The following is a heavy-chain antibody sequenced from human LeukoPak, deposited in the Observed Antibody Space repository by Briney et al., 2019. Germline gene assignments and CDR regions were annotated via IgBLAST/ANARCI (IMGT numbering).Heavy chain of an antibody. Sequence: KSGGSLRLSCAASGFTFRDYFMSWTRHAPGKGLEWVAYTNTAGNTIYYADSMKGRFTISRDNAKNSLYLQMNTLRAEDTAVYYCARATYDSSAVDAFDIWGQGTMVTVSP. CDR2: TNTAGNTI. D-gene: IGHD3-22*01. J-gene: IGHJ3*02. CDR1: GFTFRDYF. V-gene: IGHV3-11*01. CDR3: ARATYDSSAVDAFDI.